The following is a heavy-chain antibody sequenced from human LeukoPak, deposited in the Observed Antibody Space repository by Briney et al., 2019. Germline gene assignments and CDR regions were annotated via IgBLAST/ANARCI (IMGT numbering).Heavy chain of an antibody. D-gene: IGHD3-10*01. J-gene: IGHJ5*02. Sequence: SETLSLTCTVSGASISSYFWSWIRQPPGKGLEWIGYIYYSGSTNYNPSLKSRVTISVDTSKNQFSLKLSSVTAADTAVYYCARVTTMVRGAVKWFDPWGQGTLVTVSS. CDR2: IYYSGST. CDR3: ARVTTMVRGAVKWFDP. CDR1: GASISSYF. V-gene: IGHV4-59*01.